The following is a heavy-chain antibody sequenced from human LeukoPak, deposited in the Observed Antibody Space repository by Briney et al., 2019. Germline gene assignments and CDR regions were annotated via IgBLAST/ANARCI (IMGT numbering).Heavy chain of an antibody. J-gene: IGHJ4*02. CDR1: GFTFSSYS. CDR2: ISSSSSYI. CDR3: ARSKGSSFRSPFDY. D-gene: IGHD6-6*01. Sequence: PGGSLRLSCADSGFTFSSYSMNWVRQAPGKGLEWVSSISSSSSYIYYADSVKGRFTISRDNAKNSLYLQMNSLRAEDTAVYYCARSKGSSFRSPFDYWGQGTLVTVSS. V-gene: IGHV3-21*01.